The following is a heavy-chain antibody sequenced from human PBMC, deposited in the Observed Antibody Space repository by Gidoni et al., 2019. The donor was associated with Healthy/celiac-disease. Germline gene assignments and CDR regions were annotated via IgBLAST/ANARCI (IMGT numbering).Heavy chain of an antibody. J-gene: IGHJ6*02. V-gene: IGHV3-7*03. Sequence: SSYWMSWVRQAPGKGLEWVANIKQDGSEKYYVDSVKGRFTISRDNAKNSLYLQMNSLRAEDTAVYYCARDQASSSWYVDYYYYGMDVWGRGTTVTVSS. CDR2: IKQDGSEK. D-gene: IGHD6-13*01. CDR3: ARDQASSSWYVDYYYYGMDV. CDR1: SSYW.